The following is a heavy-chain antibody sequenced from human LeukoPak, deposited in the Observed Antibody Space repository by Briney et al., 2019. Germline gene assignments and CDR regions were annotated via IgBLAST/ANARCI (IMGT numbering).Heavy chain of an antibody. V-gene: IGHV1-46*01. CDR3: ARVDDSSGYYSYYFDY. J-gene: IGHJ4*02. CDR1: GYTFTSYY. D-gene: IGHD3-22*01. CDR2: INPSGGSA. Sequence: ASVKVSCKASGYTFTSYYMHWVRQAPGQGLDWMGIINPSGGSASYAQKFQGRVTMTRDTSTSTVYMELSSLRSEDTAVYYCARVDDSSGYYSYYFDYWGQGTLVTVSS.